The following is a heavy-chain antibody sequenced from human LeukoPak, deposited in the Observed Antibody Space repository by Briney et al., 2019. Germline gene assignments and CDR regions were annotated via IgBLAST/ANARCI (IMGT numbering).Heavy chain of an antibody. V-gene: IGHV4-30-4*01. J-gene: IGHJ4*02. Sequence: SQTLSLTCTVSGGSISRGDYYWSWIRQPPGKGLEWIGYIYYSGSADYNPSLKSRVTISVDTSKNQFSLKLSSVTAADTAVYYCARGKSKFDYWGQGTLVTVSS. CDR2: IYYSGSA. CDR1: GGSISRGDYY. CDR3: ARGKSKFDY.